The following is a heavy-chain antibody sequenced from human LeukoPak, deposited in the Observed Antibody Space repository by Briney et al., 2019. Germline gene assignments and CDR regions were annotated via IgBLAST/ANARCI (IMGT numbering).Heavy chain of an antibody. CDR3: ASLGGVRNSSSPGRKISFDY. J-gene: IGHJ4*02. Sequence: PGRSLRLSCEASGFTFSTYGMHWVRQAPGKGLEWVAVIWYDGSNKNYADSVKGRFTISRDNSKNTLYLQMNSLRAEDTAVYYCASLGGVRNSSSPGRKISFDYWGQGTLVTVSS. V-gene: IGHV3-33*01. D-gene: IGHD6-6*01. CDR2: IWYDGSNK. CDR1: GFTFSTYG.